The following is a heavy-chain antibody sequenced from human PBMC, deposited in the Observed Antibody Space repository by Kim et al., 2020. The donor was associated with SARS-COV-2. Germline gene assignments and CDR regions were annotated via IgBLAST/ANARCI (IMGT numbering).Heavy chain of an antibody. J-gene: IGHJ4*02. CDR3: ARARGPFDY. V-gene: IGHV3-72*01. D-gene: IGHD3-10*01. Sequence: YTTEYAASVKGRFTNSRDDSKNSLYLQMNSLKTEDTAVYYCARARGPFDYWGQGTLVTVSS. CDR2: YTT.